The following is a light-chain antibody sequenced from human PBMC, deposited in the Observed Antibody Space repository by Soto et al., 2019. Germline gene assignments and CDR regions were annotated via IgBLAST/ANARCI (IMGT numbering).Light chain of an antibody. J-gene: IGKJ1*01. CDR1: QDISNY. Sequence: DIQMTQSPSAMSASAGDRVTITCQASQDISNYLNWYQQKPGKAPKLLIYDASSLESGVPSRFSGSGSGTEFTLTINSLQSEDFATYYCQQNYITGWTFGQGTKVDIK. CDR2: DAS. CDR3: QQNYITGWT. V-gene: IGKV1-39*01.